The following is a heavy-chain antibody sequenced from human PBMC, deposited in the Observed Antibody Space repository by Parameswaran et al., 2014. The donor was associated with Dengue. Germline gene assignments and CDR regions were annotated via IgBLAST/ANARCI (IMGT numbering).Heavy chain of an antibody. CDR3: ARVWSAAGTLYYYYGMDV. CDR2: INHSGST. J-gene: IGHJ6*04. Sequence: PGKGLEWIGEINHSGSTNYNPSLKSRVTISVDTSKNQFSLKLSSVTAADTAVYYCARVWSAAGTLYYYYGMDVWAKDHGHRLL. D-gene: IGHD6-13*01. V-gene: IGHV4-34*01.